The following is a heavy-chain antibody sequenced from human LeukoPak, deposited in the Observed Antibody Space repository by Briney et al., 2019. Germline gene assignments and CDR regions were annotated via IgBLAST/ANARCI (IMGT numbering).Heavy chain of an antibody. CDR3: ARGTQGGYSSSWIVY. CDR2: ISRSSSYI. CDR1: GFTFDDYG. J-gene: IGHJ4*02. V-gene: IGHV3-21*01. Sequence: SGGSLRLSCAASGFTFDDYGMSWVRQAPGKGLEWVSSISRSSSYIYYTDSVKGRFTISRDNAKNSLYLQINSLRAEDTAVYYCARGTQGGYSSSWIVYWGQGTLVTVSS. D-gene: IGHD6-13*01.